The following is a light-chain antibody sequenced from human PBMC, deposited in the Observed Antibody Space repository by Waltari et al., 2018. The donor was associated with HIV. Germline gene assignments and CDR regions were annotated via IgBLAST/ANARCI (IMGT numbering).Light chain of an antibody. J-gene: IGLJ3*02. CDR2: NDR. CDR1: TIGTKD. CDR3: QVWHYSVV. V-gene: IGLV3-9*01. Sequence: SYELTQPFSVSVALGQTVRITCGGSTIGTKDVHWYQQSPGQDPLLVIFNDRKRPSGIPERRSGSKARNTATLTSSGAQAGDEADYYCQVWHYSVVFGGGTKLTVL.